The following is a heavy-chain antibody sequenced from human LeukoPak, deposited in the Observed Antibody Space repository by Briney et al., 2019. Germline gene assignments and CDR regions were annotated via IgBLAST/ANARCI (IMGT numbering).Heavy chain of an antibody. CDR1: GFILSRVC. V-gene: IGHV3-33*01. CDR3: AEGGHSGGWWGSPPREYLDY. D-gene: IGHD6-19*01. Sequence: RGTSLTLSWAVAGFILSRVCMQCVSHPPSNGLEWVANVWTVVTSKYYADSVKGRFTSVRNNSKSPLYLQMDSLTVEDTAVYYCAEGGHSGGWWGSPPREYLDYWGQGTLVTVSS. J-gene: IGHJ4*02. CDR2: VWTVVTSK.